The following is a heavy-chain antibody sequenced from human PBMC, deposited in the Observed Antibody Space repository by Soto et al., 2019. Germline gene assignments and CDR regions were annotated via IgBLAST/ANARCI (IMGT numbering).Heavy chain of an antibody. J-gene: IGHJ4*02. Sequence: QVQLVQSGAEVKKPGASVKVSCKASGYTFTSYGISWVRQAPGQGLEWMGWISAYNGNTNYAQKLQGRVTMTTDTTTSTAYMELRSLRSDDTAVYYCARVGGRVVRGVITAGFGDYWGQGTLVTVSS. CDR3: ARVGGRVVRGVITAGFGDY. V-gene: IGHV1-18*01. CDR2: ISAYNGNT. CDR1: GYTFTSYG. D-gene: IGHD3-10*01.